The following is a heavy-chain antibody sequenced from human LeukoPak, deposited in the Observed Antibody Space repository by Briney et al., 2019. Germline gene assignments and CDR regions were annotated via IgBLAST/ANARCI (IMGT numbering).Heavy chain of an antibody. CDR2: GDYSGGT. CDR3: AGERGEEYSSGWYKTNFFYN. CDR1: GDSFTSVTDY. J-gene: IGHJ4*02. Sequence: PSETLSLTCTVSGDSFTSVTDYWAWIRQPPGKGLEWIATGDYSGGTYHNPSLESRVAISADMSKNQISLQLTSVTGADTAVYYCAGERGEEYSSGWYKTNFFYNWGQGIRVTVSS. V-gene: IGHV4-39*07. D-gene: IGHD6-19*01.